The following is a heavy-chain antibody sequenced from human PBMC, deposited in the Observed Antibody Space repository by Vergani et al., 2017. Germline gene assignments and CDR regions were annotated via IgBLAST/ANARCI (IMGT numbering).Heavy chain of an antibody. CDR2: FDPEDGET. CDR1: GYTLTELS. CDR3: ATGPVTMVRGVIKKGYYFDY. V-gene: IGHV1-24*01. J-gene: IGHJ4*02. D-gene: IGHD3-10*01. Sequence: QVQLVQSGAEVKKPGASVKVSCKVSGYTLTELSMHWVRQAPGKGLEGMGGFDPEDGETIYAQKFQGRVTMTEDTATDTAYMGRSSLRSEDTAVYYCATGPVTMVRGVIKKGYYFDYWGQGTLVTVSS.